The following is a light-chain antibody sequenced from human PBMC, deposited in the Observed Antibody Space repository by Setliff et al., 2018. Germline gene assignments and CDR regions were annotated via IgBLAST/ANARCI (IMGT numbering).Light chain of an antibody. CDR1: SSDVGTYNL. Sequence: QSALTQPASVSGSPGQSITISCTGTSSDVGTYNLVSWYQHHPGKAPKVMIYEDTKRPSGVSNRFSGSKSGNTAYLTISGLQVEDEADYYCCSYAGSSTWVFGGGTK. CDR3: CSYAGSSTWV. V-gene: IGLV2-23*01. CDR2: EDT. J-gene: IGLJ3*02.